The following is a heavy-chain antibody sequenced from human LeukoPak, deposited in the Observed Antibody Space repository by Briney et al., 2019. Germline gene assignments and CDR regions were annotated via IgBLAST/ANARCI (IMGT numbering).Heavy chain of an antibody. J-gene: IGHJ5*02. Sequence: SETLSLTCTVSGYSISSGYYWGWIRQPPGKGLDWIGNIYHSGSTYYNPSLKSRVTISVDTSKNQFSLKLSSVTAADTAVYYCARVEQQLVMGYNWFDPWGQGTLVTVSS. CDR2: IYHSGST. CDR1: GYSISSGYY. V-gene: IGHV4-38-2*02. CDR3: ARVEQQLVMGYNWFDP. D-gene: IGHD6-13*01.